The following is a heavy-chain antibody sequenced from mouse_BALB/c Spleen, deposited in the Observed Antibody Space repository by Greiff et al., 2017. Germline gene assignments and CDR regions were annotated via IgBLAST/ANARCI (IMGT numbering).Heavy chain of an antibody. CDR3: AICDDGYYRFAC. CDR2: INPGSGGT. D-gene: IGHD2-3*01. Sequence: VQLQQSGAELVRPGTSVKVSCKASGYAFTNYLIEWVKQRPGQGLEWIGVINPGSGGTNYNEKFKGKATLTADKSSSTAYMQLISLSSDDSAVYFCAICDDGYYRFACWGQGTLGTVSA. J-gene: IGHJ3*01. CDR1: GYAFTNYL. V-gene: IGHV1-54*01.